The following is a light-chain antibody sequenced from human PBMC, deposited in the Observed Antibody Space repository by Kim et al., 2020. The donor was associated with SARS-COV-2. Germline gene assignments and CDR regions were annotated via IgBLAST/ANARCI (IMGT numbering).Light chain of an antibody. CDR1: KLGEKY. Sequence: SYELTQPPSVSVSPGQTASITCSGDKLGEKYVSWYQQKPGQSPVVVIYQDTKRPSGIPERFSGSNSGNRATLTISGTQAVDEADYYCQAWDSSTGVFGTG. J-gene: IGLJ1*01. CDR3: QAWDSSTGV. V-gene: IGLV3-1*01. CDR2: QDT.